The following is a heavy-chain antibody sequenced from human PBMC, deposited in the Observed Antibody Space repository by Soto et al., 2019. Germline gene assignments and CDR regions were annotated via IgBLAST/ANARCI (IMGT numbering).Heavy chain of an antibody. D-gene: IGHD3-22*01. Sequence: GGSLRLSSAACGFSVSVYGMHWVRQATGKCLEWVAVISDDGSRKYYAYSVKGRFTISRDNSKNTVYLQMNSLRPEDTAVYYCEKLNTHYFDSSGPVPIYNIDYCGQGTLVTVSS. CDR3: EKLNTHYFDSSGPVPIYNIDY. V-gene: IGHV3-30*18. J-gene: IGHJ4*01. CDR2: ISDDGSRK. CDR1: GFSVSVYG.